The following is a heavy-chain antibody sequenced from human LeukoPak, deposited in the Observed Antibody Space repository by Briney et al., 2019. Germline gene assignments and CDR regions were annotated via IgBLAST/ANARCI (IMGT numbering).Heavy chain of an antibody. CDR3: ARELSGSYPMGYYYYGMGV. Sequence: ASVKVSCKASGYTFTGYYMHWVRQAPGQGLEWMGWINPNSGGTNYAQKFQGRVTMTRDTSISTAYMELSRLRSDDTAVYYCARELSGSYPMGYYYYGMGVWGQGTTVTVSS. J-gene: IGHJ6*02. CDR1: GYTFTGYY. D-gene: IGHD1-26*01. V-gene: IGHV1-2*02. CDR2: INPNSGGT.